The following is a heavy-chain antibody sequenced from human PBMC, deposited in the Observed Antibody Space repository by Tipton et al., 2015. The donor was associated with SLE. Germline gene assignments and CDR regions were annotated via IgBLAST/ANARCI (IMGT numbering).Heavy chain of an antibody. V-gene: IGHV1-8*01. J-gene: IGHJ5*02. CDR2: MNPNSGNT. D-gene: IGHD3-22*01. CDR3: AREVDYYDSRWGEVEP. Sequence: QSGAEVKKPGASVKVSCKASGYTFTSYDINWVRQATGQGLEWMGWMNPNSGNTGYAQKFQGRVTMTRNTSISTAYMELSSLRSEDTAGYYCAREVDYYDSRWGEVEPWGQGTLVTVSS. CDR1: GYTFTSYD.